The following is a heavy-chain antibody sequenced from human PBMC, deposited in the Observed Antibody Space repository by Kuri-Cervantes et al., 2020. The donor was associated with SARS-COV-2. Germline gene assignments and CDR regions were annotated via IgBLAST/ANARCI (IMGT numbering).Heavy chain of an antibody. Sequence: ASVKVSCKASGYTFTGYYMHWVRQAPGQGLEWMGWINPNSGGTNYAQKFQGRVTMTTDESTSTAYMELSSLRSEDTAVYYCARDHSGSNEGYYFDYWGQGTLVTVSS. CDR1: GYTFTGYY. CDR2: INPNSGGT. V-gene: IGHV1-2*02. J-gene: IGHJ4*02. D-gene: IGHD1-26*01. CDR3: ARDHSGSNEGYYFDY.